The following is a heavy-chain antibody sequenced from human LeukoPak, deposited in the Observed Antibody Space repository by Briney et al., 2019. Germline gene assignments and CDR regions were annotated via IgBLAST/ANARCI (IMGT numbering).Heavy chain of an antibody. V-gene: IGHV3-21*01. CDR2: ISSSSSYI. D-gene: IGHD6-13*01. CDR1: GFTFSSYS. CDR3: AREGSWYAYWDY. J-gene: IGHJ4*02. Sequence: GGSLRLSCAASGFTFSSYSMNWVRQAPGKGLEWVSSISSSSSYIYYADSVKGRFTISRDNAKNSLYLQMNSLRAEDTAAYYCAREGSWYAYWDYWGQGTLVTVSS.